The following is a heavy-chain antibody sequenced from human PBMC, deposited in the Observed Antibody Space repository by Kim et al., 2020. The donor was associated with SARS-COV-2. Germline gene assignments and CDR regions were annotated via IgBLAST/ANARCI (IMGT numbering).Heavy chain of an antibody. CDR1: GFTFSSYG. CDR2: IWYDGSNK. Sequence: GGSLRLSCAASGFTFSSYGMHWVRQAPGKGLEWVAVIWYDGSNKYYADSVKGRFTISRDNSKNTLYLQMNSLRAEDTAVYYCAREFHGSGSYYPDYWGQGTLVTVSS. CDR3: AREFHGSGSYYPDY. J-gene: IGHJ4*02. V-gene: IGHV3-33*01. D-gene: IGHD3-10*01.